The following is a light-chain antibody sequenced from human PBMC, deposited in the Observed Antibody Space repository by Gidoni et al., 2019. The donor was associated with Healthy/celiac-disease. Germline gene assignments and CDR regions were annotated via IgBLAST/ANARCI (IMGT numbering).Light chain of an antibody. Sequence: QSVLTQPPSVSAAPGQKVTISCSGSTSSIGSCYVSWYQQLPGTAPKLLIYDDNQRPSGIPDRFSGSKSGTSATLGITGLQTGDEADYYCGTWDTSLSAGVFGTGTRVTVL. CDR2: DDN. V-gene: IGLV1-51*01. J-gene: IGLJ1*01. CDR3: GTWDTSLSAGV. CDR1: TSSIGSCY.